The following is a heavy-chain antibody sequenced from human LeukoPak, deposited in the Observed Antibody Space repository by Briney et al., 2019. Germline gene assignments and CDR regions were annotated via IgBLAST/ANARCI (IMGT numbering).Heavy chain of an antibody. J-gene: IGHJ4*02. CDR1: GGTFSSYA. V-gene: IGHV1-18*01. Sequence: GASVKVSCKASGGTFSSYAISWVRQAPGQGLEWMGWISAYNGNTNYAQKLQGRVTMTTDTSTCTAYMELRSLRSDDTAVYYCARDLGRGWGLDYWGQGTLVTVSS. CDR2: ISAYNGNT. CDR3: ARDLGRGWGLDY. D-gene: IGHD3-10*01.